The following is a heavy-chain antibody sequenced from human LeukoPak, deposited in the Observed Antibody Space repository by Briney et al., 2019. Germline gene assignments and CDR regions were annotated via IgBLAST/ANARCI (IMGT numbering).Heavy chain of an antibody. CDR2: FHTAGDI. Sequence: PGGSLRLSCAASGFTFSNYDMHWVRQATGKGLEWVSAFHTAGDIHYSGSVKGRFATSRENAKNCFYLQMNNLRAGDTAVYYCARGSCSSRSCYKRVNGLDVWGQGTPVTVSS. J-gene: IGHJ6*02. CDR1: GFTFSNYD. D-gene: IGHD2-2*01. V-gene: IGHV3-13*01. CDR3: ARGSCSSRSCYKRVNGLDV.